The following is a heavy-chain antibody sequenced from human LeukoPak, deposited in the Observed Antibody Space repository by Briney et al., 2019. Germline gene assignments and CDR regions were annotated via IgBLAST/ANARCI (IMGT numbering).Heavy chain of an antibody. J-gene: IGHJ5*02. Sequence: PSETLSLTCTVSGYSISSSYSWGWIRQPPEKGLEWIGSIHHSGSTDYNPSLKSRVTISVDTSKNQFSLKLSSVTAADTAVYYCAREWELLVPWFDPWGQGTLVTVSS. V-gene: IGHV4-38-2*02. CDR3: AREWELLVPWFDP. CDR2: IHHSGST. D-gene: IGHD1-26*01. CDR1: GYSISSSYS.